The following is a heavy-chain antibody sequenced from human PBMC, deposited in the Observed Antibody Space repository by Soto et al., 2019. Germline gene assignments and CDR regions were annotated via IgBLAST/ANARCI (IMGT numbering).Heavy chain of an antibody. Sequence: GGSLRLSCAASGFTFSNAWMSWVRQAPGKGLEWVGRIKSKTDGGTTDYAAPVKGRFTISRDDSKNTLYLQMNSLKTEDTAVYYCVRKSGYEGNYYYYGMDVWGQGTTVTVSS. D-gene: IGHD5-12*01. CDR3: VRKSGYEGNYYYYGMDV. CDR1: GFTFSNAW. J-gene: IGHJ6*02. V-gene: IGHV3-15*01. CDR2: IKSKTDGGTT.